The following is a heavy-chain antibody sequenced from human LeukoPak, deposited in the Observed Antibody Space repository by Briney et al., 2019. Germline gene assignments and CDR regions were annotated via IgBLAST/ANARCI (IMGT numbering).Heavy chain of an antibody. J-gene: IGHJ4*02. Sequence: GGSLRLSCAASGFNFSTYTMNWVRQAPGKGLEWLSYITTSSDTIYYADSVKGRFTISRDNANNSLYLQMNSLTAEDTAVYYCARDYWSYSASWLDFWGQGTLVTVSS. CDR3: ARDYWSYSASWLDF. D-gene: IGHD6-13*01. CDR2: ITTSSDTI. V-gene: IGHV3-48*01. CDR1: GFNFSTYT.